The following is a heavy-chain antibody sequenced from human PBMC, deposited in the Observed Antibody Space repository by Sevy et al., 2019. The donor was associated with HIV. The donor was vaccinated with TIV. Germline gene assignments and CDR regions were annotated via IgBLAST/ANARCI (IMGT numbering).Heavy chain of an antibody. V-gene: IGHV3-23*01. D-gene: IGHD3-22*01. CDR2: ISGSGGST. CDR1: GFTFSSYA. CDR3: APRDYYDSSGYYLPIDY. J-gene: IGHJ4*02. Sequence: GGSLRLSCAASGFTFSSYAMSWVRQAPGKGLEWVSAISGSGGSTYYADSVKGRFTISRDNSKNTLNLQMNCLRAEDTAVYYCAPRDYYDSSGYYLPIDYWGQGTLVTVSS.